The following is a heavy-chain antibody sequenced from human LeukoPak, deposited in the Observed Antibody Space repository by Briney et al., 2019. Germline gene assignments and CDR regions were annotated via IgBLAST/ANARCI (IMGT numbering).Heavy chain of an antibody. J-gene: IGHJ3*02. D-gene: IGHD4-11*01. CDR3: ARAQKYSYDAFDI. Sequence: GGSLRLSCAASGFSFSSYSMIWVRQAPGKGLEYVSYVSSGSGTIYYADSVQGRFTISRDNAKNSLYLQMNSLSAEDTAVYYCARAQKYSYDAFDIWGRGTMVTVSS. V-gene: IGHV3-48*04. CDR1: GFSFSSYS. CDR2: VSSGSGTI.